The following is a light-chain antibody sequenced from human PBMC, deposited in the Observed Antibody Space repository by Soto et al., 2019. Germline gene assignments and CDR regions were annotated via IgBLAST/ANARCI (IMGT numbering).Light chain of an antibody. CDR2: EES. J-gene: IGKJ4*01. CDR1: QTISSW. CDR3: QQVKSYPRT. V-gene: IGKV1-5*01. Sequence: DIQMTQSPSTLSGSVGDRVTITCRASQTISSWLAWYQQKPGNPPRLLIYEESTLHSGVPSRFSGRKVGTQFILTIDSLQPEDFATYYCQQVKSYPRTFGGGTKVDIK.